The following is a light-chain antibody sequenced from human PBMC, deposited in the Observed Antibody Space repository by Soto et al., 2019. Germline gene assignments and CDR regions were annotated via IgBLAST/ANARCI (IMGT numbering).Light chain of an antibody. CDR2: DAS. Sequence: DIQMTRSPSTLSASVGDRVTITCRASQSISSWLAWYQQKPGKAPKLLIYDASSLESGVSSRFSGSGSGTEFTLTISSLQPDDFATYYCQQYNSYPWTFGQGTKVDIK. CDR1: QSISSW. CDR3: QQYNSYPWT. J-gene: IGKJ1*01. V-gene: IGKV1-5*01.